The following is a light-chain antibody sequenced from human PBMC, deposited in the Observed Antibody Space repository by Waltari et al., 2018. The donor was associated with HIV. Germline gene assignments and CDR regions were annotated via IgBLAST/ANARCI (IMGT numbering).Light chain of an antibody. CDR1: ALPKHY. CDR2: KDT. J-gene: IGLJ3*02. V-gene: IGLV3-25*03. CDR3: QSADSSGTYWM. Sequence: SHELTQPPSVSVPPGQTARITCFGDALPKHYAQWYRQKPGQAPILVMYKDTKRPSGIPERFSGSSSGTTVTLTSSGVQPEDEADYYCQSADSSGTYWMFGGGTKLTVL.